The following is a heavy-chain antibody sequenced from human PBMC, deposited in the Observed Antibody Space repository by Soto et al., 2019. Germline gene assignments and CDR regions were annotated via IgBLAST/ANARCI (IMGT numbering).Heavy chain of an antibody. D-gene: IGHD6-6*01. V-gene: IGHV3-73*01. CDR3: TQQLVVGGDYYYYYSMDV. J-gene: IGHJ6*03. Sequence: EVQLVESGGGLVQPGGSLKLSCAASGFTFSGSAMHWVRQASGKGLEWVGRIRSKANSYAKAYVASVKGRFTISRDDSKNTAYLQMNSLKTEDTAVYYCTQQLVVGGDYYYYYSMDVWGKGTTVTVSS. CDR1: GFTFSGSA. CDR2: IRSKANSYAK.